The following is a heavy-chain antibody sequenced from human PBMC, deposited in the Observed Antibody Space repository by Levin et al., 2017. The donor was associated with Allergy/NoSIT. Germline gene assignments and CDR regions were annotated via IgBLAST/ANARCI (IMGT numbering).Heavy chain of an antibody. D-gene: IGHD3-9*01. J-gene: IGHJ6*02. CDR1: GGSFSDYN. Sequence: ASETLSLTCAVYGGSFSDYNWSWIRLPPGKGLQWIGEINHSGSTNYTPSLKSRVTILVDTSKNQISLKLSSATAADTAVYYCARVRVILTGYYRGSQASYYYGMDVWGQGTTVTVSS. V-gene: IGHV4-34*01. CDR2: INHSGST. CDR3: ARVRVILTGYYRGSQASYYYGMDV.